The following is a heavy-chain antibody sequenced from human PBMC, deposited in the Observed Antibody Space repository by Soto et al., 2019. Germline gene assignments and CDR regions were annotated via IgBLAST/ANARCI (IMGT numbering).Heavy chain of an antibody. D-gene: IGHD5-12*01. CDR1: GGPVGSGSYY. CDR2: IYYTGST. J-gene: IGHJ5*02. Sequence: SETLSLTCTVSGGPVGSGSYYWSWIRQPPGKGLEWIGYIYYTGSTNYNPSLKSRVTISVDTSKNQFSLKLSSVTAADTAVYYCARKPRLDVATFYNWFHHWGQGTQVTVSS. V-gene: IGHV4-61*01. CDR3: ARKPRLDVATFYNWFHH.